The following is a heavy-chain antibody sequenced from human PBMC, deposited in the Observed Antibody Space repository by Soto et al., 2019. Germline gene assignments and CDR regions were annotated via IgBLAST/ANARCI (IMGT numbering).Heavy chain of an antibody. D-gene: IGHD4-17*01. V-gene: IGHV4-34*01. J-gene: IGHJ6*02. Sequence: SETLSLTCAVYGGSFSGYDWSWIRQPPGKGLEWIGEINHSGSTNYNPSLKSRVTISVDTSKNQFSLKPSSVTAADTAVYYCARGLKPSMTTVVRRSSYYYGMDVWGQGTTVTVS. CDR2: INHSGST. CDR1: GGSFSGYD. CDR3: ARGLKPSMTTVVRRSSYYYGMDV.